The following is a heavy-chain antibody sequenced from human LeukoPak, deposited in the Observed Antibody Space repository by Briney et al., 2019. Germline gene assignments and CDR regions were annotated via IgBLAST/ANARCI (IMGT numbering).Heavy chain of an antibody. V-gene: IGHV3-66*02. D-gene: IGHD6-19*01. J-gene: IGHJ4*02. CDR3: ERNPSYSSSLY. CDR2: IYSVGST. CDR1: GFTVNSNY. Sequence: GGSLRLSCAASGFTVNSNYMTWVRQAPGKVLEWVSVIYSVGSTYYADSVRGRFTISRDNSKNTLYLQMNSLRAEDTAIYYCERNPSYSSSLYSGQGTLVTVSS.